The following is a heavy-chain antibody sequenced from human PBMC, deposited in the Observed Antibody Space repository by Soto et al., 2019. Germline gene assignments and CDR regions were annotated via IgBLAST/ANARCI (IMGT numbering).Heavy chain of an antibody. CDR3: ARGLITGSHYSGGWYYFDS. CDR2: INHSGST. Sequence: SETLSLTCAVYGGSFRGYYWSWIRRPPGKGLEWIGEINHSGSTNYNPSLKSRVTISVDTSKKQFSLKLSSVTAADTAVYYCARGLITGSHYSGGWYYFDSWGQGTQVTVSS. V-gene: IGHV4-34*01. CDR1: GGSFRGYY. D-gene: IGHD6-19*01. J-gene: IGHJ4*02.